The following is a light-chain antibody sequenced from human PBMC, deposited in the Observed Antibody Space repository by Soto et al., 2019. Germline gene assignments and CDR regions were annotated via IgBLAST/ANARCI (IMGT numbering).Light chain of an antibody. CDR2: DVS. V-gene: IGLV2-11*01. J-gene: IGLJ1*01. Sequence: QSALTQPRSVSGSPGQSVTFSCTGTSSDVGGYNYVSWYQQHPGKAPKLMIYDVSKRPSGVPDRFSGSKSGNTASLTISGLQAEDEADYYCCSYAGSYTHVFGTGPKVTVL. CDR3: CSYAGSYTHV. CDR1: SSDVGGYNY.